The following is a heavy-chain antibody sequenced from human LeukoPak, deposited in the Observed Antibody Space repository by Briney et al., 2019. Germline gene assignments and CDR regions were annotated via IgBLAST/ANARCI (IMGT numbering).Heavy chain of an antibody. CDR3: ARNNAAAALAYYFDY. Sequence: GASVKVSCKASGYTFTSYAMHWVRQAPGQRLEWMGWINAGNGNTKYSQKFQGRVTITRDTSASTAYMELSSLRSEDTAVYYCARNNAAAALAYYFDYWGQGTLATVSS. D-gene: IGHD6-13*01. J-gene: IGHJ4*02. CDR1: GYTFTSYA. CDR2: INAGNGNT. V-gene: IGHV1-3*01.